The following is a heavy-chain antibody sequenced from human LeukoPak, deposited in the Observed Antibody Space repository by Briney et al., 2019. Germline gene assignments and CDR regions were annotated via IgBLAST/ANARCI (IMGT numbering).Heavy chain of an antibody. V-gene: IGHV1-46*01. CDR2: INPSGGST. CDR3: ARVSGYYYDSGRADWYMDV. Sequence: ASVKVSCKASGYTFTSYYMHWVRQAPGQGLEWMGIINPSGGSTSYAQKFQGRVTMTRDTSTSTVYMELSSLRSEDTAVYYCARVSGYYYDSGRADWYMDVWGKGTTVTVSS. J-gene: IGHJ6*03. D-gene: IGHD3-10*01. CDR1: GYTFTSYY.